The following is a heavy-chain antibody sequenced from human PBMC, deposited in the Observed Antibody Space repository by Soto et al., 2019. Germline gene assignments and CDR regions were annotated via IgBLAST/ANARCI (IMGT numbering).Heavy chain of an antibody. CDR2: IYYSGST. CDR1: GGSITGYY. Sequence: PSETLSLTCSVSGGSITGYYWSWIRQTPGKGLEWIGYIYYSGSTNYNPSLKSRVSMSVDTSKNQFSLRLSSVTAADTAVYYCGRCLCDYSNYGDTASFDYYYGLDVWGQGTTVTVSS. J-gene: IGHJ6*01. V-gene: IGHV4-59*01. CDR3: GRCLCDYSNYGDTASFDYYYGLDV. D-gene: IGHD4-4*01.